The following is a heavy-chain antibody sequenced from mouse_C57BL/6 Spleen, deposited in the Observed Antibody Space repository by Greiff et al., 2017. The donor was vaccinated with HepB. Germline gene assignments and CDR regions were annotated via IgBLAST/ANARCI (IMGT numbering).Heavy chain of an antibody. CDR2: IDPSDSYT. Sequence: VQLQQPGAELVKPGASVKLSCKASGYTFTSYWMQWVKQRPGQGLEWIGEIDPSDSYTNYNQKFKGKATLTVDTSSSTAYMQLSSLTSEDSAVYYCARAGTSYFDYWGQGTTLTVSS. J-gene: IGHJ2*01. V-gene: IGHV1-50*01. D-gene: IGHD4-1*01. CDR3: ARAGTSYFDY. CDR1: GYTFTSYW.